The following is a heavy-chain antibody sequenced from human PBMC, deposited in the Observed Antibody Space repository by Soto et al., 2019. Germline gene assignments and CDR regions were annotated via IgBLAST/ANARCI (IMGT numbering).Heavy chain of an antibody. J-gene: IGHJ6*02. CDR2: INHSGST. Sequence: PSETLSLTCAVYGGSFSGYYWSWIRQPPGKGLEWIGEINHSGSTNYNPSLKSRVTTSVDASKNQFSLKLSSVTAADTAVYYCARGVRRYCSSTSCYARLYYYYGMDVWGQGTTVTVSS. D-gene: IGHD2-2*01. CDR3: ARGVRRYCSSTSCYARLYYYYGMDV. CDR1: GGSFSGYY. V-gene: IGHV4-34*01.